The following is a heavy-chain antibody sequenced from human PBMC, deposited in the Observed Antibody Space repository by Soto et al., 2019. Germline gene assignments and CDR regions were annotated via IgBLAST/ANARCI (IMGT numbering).Heavy chain of an antibody. CDR1: GYTFTSYG. J-gene: IGHJ4*02. Sequence: GASVKVSCKASGYTFTSYGISWVRQAPGQGLEWMGWISAYNGNTNYAQKLQGRVTMTTDTSTSTAYMELRSLRSDDTAVYYCARGYCTNGVCYTTFGYFDYWGQGTLVTVYS. CDR3: ARGYCTNGVCYTTFGYFDY. CDR2: ISAYNGNT. V-gene: IGHV1-18*04. D-gene: IGHD2-8*01.